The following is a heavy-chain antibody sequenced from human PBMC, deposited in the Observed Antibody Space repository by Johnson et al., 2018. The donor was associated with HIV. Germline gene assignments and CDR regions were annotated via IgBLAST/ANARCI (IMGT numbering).Heavy chain of an antibody. V-gene: IGHV3-15*01. Sequence: VQLVESGGGLVQPGGSLRLSCAASGFTFSSYWMSWVRQAPGKGLEWVGRIKSKTDGGTTDYAAPVKGRFTISRDNSKNTLYLQMNSLKIEDTAVYYCTTDPRFLEWLLRGGTDPFHIWGQGTMVTVSS. CDR3: TTDPRFLEWLLRGGTDPFHI. J-gene: IGHJ3*02. CDR1: GFTFSSYW. D-gene: IGHD3-3*01. CDR2: IKSKTDGGTT.